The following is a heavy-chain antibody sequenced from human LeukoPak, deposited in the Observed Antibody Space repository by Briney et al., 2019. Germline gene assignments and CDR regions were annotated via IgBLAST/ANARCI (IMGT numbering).Heavy chain of an antibody. CDR1: EFSVSSNY. CDR3: GGGGWYYFHC. D-gene: IGHD2-15*01. CDR2: TYAGGST. Sequence: GGSLRLSCAASEFSVSSNYMSWVRQAPGKGLEWVSVTYAGGSTYYADSVKGRFTISRDNSKNTLYLEMNSLRAEDTAVYYCGGGGWYYFHCRGQGTLVTVSS. J-gene: IGHJ4*02. V-gene: IGHV3-53*01.